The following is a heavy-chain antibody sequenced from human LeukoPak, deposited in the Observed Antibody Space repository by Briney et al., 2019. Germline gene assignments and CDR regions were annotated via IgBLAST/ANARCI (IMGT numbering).Heavy chain of an antibody. J-gene: IGHJ3*02. CDR1: GYTFTGYY. CDR2: INPNSGGT. Sequence: ASVKVSCKASGYTFTGYYMHWVRQAPGQGLEWMGWINPNSGGTNYAQKFQGRVTMTRDTSISTAYMELSRLRSDDTAVYYRARDRYNWNDVRGDAFDIWGQGTMVTVSS. V-gene: IGHV1-2*02. CDR3: ARDRYNWNDVRGDAFDI. D-gene: IGHD1-1*01.